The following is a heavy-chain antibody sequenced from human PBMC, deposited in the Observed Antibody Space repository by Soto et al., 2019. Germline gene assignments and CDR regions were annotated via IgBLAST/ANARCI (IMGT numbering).Heavy chain of an antibody. D-gene: IGHD2-2*02. CDR2: ISGSGGST. J-gene: IGHJ6*02. CDR1: GFTFSNAW. V-gene: IGHV3-23*01. Sequence: GGSLRLSCAASGFTFSNAWMSWVRQAPGKGLEWVSAISGSGGSTYYADSVKGRFTISRDNSKNTLYLQMNSLRAEDTAVYYCAKDTPVVPAAINYYYGMDVWGQGTTVTVSS. CDR3: AKDTPVVPAAINYYYGMDV.